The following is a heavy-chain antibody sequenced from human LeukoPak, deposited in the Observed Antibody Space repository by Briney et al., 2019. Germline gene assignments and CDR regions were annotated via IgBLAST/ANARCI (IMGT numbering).Heavy chain of an antibody. D-gene: IGHD2-15*01. CDR2: VYYSGST. CDR1: GGSSISDY. V-gene: IGHV4-59*01. J-gene: IGHJ6*02. CDR3: ASGRVVAATYYYYGMDV. Sequence: PSETLSLTCTVSGGSSISDYWNWIRQPPGKGLEWIGYVYYSGSTNYNPSLKSRVTISVDTSKNQFSLKLSSVTAADTAVYYCASGRVVAATYYYYGMDVWGQGTTVTVSS.